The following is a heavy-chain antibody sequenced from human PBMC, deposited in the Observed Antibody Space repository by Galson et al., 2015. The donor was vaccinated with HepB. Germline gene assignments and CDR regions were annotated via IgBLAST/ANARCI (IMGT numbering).Heavy chain of an antibody. CDR2: ISSSGSTI. CDR3: ARLDGYPRGYFDY. D-gene: IGHD5-24*01. CDR1: GFTFSSYE. V-gene: IGHV3-48*03. Sequence: SLRLSCAASGFTFSSYEMNWVRQAPGKGLEWVSYISSSGSTIYYADSVKGRFTISRDNAKNSLYLQMNSLRAEDTAVYYCARLDGYPRGYFDYWGQGTLVTVSS. J-gene: IGHJ4*02.